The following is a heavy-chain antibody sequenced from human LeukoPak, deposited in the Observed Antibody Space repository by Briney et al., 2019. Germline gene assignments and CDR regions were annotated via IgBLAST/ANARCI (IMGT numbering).Heavy chain of an antibody. V-gene: IGHV4-4*07. D-gene: IGHD5-12*01. CDR3: ARDVPRVVTSFPWNPPNYYYYYYMDV. Sequence: SETLSLTCTVSGGSISSYYWSWIRQPAGKGLEWIGRIYTSGSTNYNPSLKSRVTMSVDTSKNQFSLKLSSVTAADTAVYYCARDVPRVVTSFPWNPPNYYYYYYMDVWGKGTTVTVSS. CDR1: GGSISSYY. J-gene: IGHJ6*03. CDR2: IYTSGST.